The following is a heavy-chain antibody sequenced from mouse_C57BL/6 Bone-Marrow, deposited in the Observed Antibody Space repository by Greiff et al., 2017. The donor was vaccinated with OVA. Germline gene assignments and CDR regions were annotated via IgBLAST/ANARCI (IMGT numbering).Heavy chain of an antibody. D-gene: IGHD1-1*01. CDR2: IRNKPNGSTT. J-gene: IGHJ2*01. CDR1: GFTFTNYY. CDR3: ARYKGRVAVDYFDY. V-gene: IGHV7-3*01. Sequence: EVMLVESGGGLVQPGDSLCLSCAASGFTFTNYYMSWFRQPPGKALEWLAFIRNKPNGSTTEYSASVKGRFTISRDNSQSILYLQMNALRAEDSATYYSARYKGRVAVDYFDYWGQGTALTVSS.